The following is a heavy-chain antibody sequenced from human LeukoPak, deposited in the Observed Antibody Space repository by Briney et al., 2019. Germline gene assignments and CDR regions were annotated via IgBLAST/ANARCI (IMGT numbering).Heavy chain of an antibody. CDR2: ISGSSSYI. J-gene: IGHJ4*02. CDR3: ARGAEYSGAWCQDY. Sequence: GGSLRLSCAASGFIFSSYSMNWVRQAPGKGLEWVSSISGSSSYIYYADSVKGRFTISRDNAKNSLYLQMNSLRAEDTAVYYCARGAEYSGAWCQDYWGQGTLVTVSS. D-gene: IGHD6-19*01. CDR1: GFIFSSYS. V-gene: IGHV3-21*01.